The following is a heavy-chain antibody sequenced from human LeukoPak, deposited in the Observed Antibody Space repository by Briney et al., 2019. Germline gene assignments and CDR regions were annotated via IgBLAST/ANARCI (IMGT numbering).Heavy chain of an antibody. CDR2: ISGSGGTT. CDR1: GFTFSSYG. J-gene: IGHJ4*02. CDR3: ANDLGWIQLNLG. V-gene: IGHV3-23*01. D-gene: IGHD5-18*01. Sequence: GGTLRLSCAASGFTFSSYGMSWVRQAPGKGLEWVSGISGSGGTTYYADSVKGRFTMSRDISKNTLYLQMNSLRAEDTAVYYCANDLGWIQLNLGRGQGTLVTVSS.